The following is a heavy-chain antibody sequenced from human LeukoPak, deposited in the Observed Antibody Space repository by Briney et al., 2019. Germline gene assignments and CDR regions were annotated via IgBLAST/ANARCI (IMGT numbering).Heavy chain of an antibody. CDR3: ARVKYSSSWSSFDY. CDR2: ISSSGTTI. J-gene: IGHJ4*02. Sequence: GGSLRLSCAASGFTFSSYEMTWVRQAPGKGLEWVSYISSSGTTIYYADSVKGRFTIPRDNAKNSLYLQMNSLRAEDTAIYYCARVKYSSSWSSFDYWGQGTLVTVSS. V-gene: IGHV3-48*03. CDR1: GFTFSSYE. D-gene: IGHD6-13*01.